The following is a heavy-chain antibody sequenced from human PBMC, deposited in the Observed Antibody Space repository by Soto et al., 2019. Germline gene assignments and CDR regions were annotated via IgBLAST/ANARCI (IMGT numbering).Heavy chain of an antibody. Sequence: SETLSLTCSVSGGSISSNSYSWGWIRQPPGKGLEWIGTLYSSRDTYYNPSLKSRVTISADTSQNQFSLDLTSVTATDTTVYFCARHPGYCSGGSCNGQYTLDVWGQGTTVTVSS. J-gene: IGHJ6*02. CDR2: LYSSRDT. V-gene: IGHV4-39*01. CDR3: ARHPGYCSGGSCNGQYTLDV. D-gene: IGHD2-15*01. CDR1: GGSISSNSYS.